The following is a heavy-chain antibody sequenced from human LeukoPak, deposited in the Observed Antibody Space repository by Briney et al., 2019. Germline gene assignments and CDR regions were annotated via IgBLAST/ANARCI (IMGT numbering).Heavy chain of an antibody. CDR1: GFTFSSYA. Sequence: GGSLRLSCAASGFTFSSYAMSWVRQAPGKGLEWVSAISGSGGSTYYADSVKGRFTISRDNSKNTLYLQMNSLRAEDTAVYFCAKYSGGYYDSSGYPVDYWGQGTLVTVSS. D-gene: IGHD3-22*01. CDR2: ISGSGGST. J-gene: IGHJ4*02. CDR3: AKYSGGYYDSSGYPVDY. V-gene: IGHV3-23*01.